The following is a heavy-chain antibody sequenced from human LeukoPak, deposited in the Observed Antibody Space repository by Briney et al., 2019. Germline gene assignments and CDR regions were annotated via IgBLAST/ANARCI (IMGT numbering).Heavy chain of an antibody. J-gene: IGHJ4*02. CDR1: GGSISSYY. Sequence: SETLSLTCTVSGGSISSYYWSWIRQPPGKGLEWIGYIYYSGSTNYNPSLKSRVTISVDTSKNRFSLKLSSVTAADTAVYYCARRGRGYVWGSYRYSAYYFDYWGQGTLVTVSS. V-gene: IGHV4-59*08. CDR2: IYYSGST. CDR3: ARRGRGYVWGSYRYSAYYFDY. D-gene: IGHD3-16*02.